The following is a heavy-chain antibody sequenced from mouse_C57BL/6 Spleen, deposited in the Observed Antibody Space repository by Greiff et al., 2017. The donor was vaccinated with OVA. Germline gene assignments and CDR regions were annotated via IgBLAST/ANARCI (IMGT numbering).Heavy chain of an antibody. CDR2: IYPSDSET. J-gene: IGHJ2*01. Sequence: VQLQQSGAELVRPWSSVKLSCKASGYTFTSYWLDWVKRRPGQGLEWIGNIYPSDSETHYNQNLKDKATLTVDESSSTAYMQLSSLTSEDSAVYYCARSNYGSSYGNYWGQGTTLTVSS. D-gene: IGHD1-1*01. CDR1: GYTFTSYW. V-gene: IGHV1-61*01. CDR3: ARSNYGSSYGNY.